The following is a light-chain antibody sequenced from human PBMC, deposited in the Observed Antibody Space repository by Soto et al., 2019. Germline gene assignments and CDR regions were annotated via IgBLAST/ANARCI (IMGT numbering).Light chain of an antibody. J-gene: IGKJ5*01. CDR3: HQSYSTI. CDR2: AAS. Sequence: DIQITQSPSSLSPSLCARVTILCRASQSISSYLNWYQQKQGKAPKLLIYAASRLQSGVPSRFSGSGSGTDFTLTISSLQPFDFENYYCHQSYSTIFGQGTRLEIK. CDR1: QSISSY. V-gene: IGKV1-39*01.